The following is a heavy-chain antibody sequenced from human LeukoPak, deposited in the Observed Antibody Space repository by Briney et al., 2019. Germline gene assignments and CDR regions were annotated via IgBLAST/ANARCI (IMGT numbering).Heavy chain of an antibody. CDR2: IYDHGRT. J-gene: IGHJ2*01. CDR3: ARGLAGRASGAVYFDL. Sequence: GSLRLSCAASGFTFSDYYMSWIRQPPGKGLEWIGIIYDHGRTEYNPSLKSRVSISVDTSKNQVSLRLNSVTPADTAVYYCARGLAGRASGAVYFDLWGRGALVTVSS. CDR1: GFTFSDYY. V-gene: IGHV4-59*01. D-gene: IGHD3-16*01.